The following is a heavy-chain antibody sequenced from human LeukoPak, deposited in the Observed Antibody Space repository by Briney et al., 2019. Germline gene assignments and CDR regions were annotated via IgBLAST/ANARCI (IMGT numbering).Heavy chain of an antibody. Sequence: GGSLRLSCAASGFTFGIYSMNWVRQAPGRGLEWVSYIESTSSPIYYVDSVKGRFTMSRDNAKNSLFLQMNNLRVEDTAIYYCARATRNGYDYWGQGTLVTVSS. CDR1: GFTFGIYS. J-gene: IGHJ4*02. CDR2: IESTSSPI. D-gene: IGHD5-24*01. CDR3: ARATRNGYDY. V-gene: IGHV3-48*04.